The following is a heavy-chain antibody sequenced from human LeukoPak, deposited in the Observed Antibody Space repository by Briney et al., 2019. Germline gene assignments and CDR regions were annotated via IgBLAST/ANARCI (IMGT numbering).Heavy chain of an antibody. CDR3: ARDQHYDAFDT. J-gene: IGHJ3*02. V-gene: IGHV4-59*01. Sequence: SETLSLTCTVSGTSLNTYYWSWVRQPPGKGLEWIGYIYYTGSTKYNPSLKSRVTISVDTSKNQFSLKLSSVTAADTAVYYCARDQHYDAFDTWGQGTLVTVSS. CDR2: IYYTGST. CDR1: GTSLNTYY.